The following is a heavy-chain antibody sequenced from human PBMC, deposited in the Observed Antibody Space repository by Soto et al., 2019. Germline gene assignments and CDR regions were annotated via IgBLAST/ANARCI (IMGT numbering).Heavy chain of an antibody. CDR3: ARGGFNYDYVWGSYRLPWFDA. CDR2: IKHSGST. Sequence: PWETLSLTCAVYCGSFSGYYWSWLRQPPGKGLEWIGEIKHSGSTSYNRSLTIRVTIXVDTSKNQLSRKLSSVTAAETAVYYCARGGFNYDYVWGSYRLPWFDAGGQGTLVTVSS. CDR1: CGSFSGYY. V-gene: IGHV4-34*01. J-gene: IGHJ5*02. D-gene: IGHD3-16*02.